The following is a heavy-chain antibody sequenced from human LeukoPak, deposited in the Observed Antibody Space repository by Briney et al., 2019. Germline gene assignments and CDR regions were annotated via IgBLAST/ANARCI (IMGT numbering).Heavy chain of an antibody. J-gene: IGHJ4*02. CDR3: AVASGSSWHPEDY. CDR2: IIPILGIA. CDR1: GGTFSSYA. Sequence: SVKVSCKASGGTFSSYAISWVRQAPGQGLEWMGRIIPILGIANYAQKFQGRVTITADKSTSTAYMELSSLRSEDTAVYYCAVASGSSWHPEDYWGQGTLVTVSS. D-gene: IGHD6-13*01. V-gene: IGHV1-69*04.